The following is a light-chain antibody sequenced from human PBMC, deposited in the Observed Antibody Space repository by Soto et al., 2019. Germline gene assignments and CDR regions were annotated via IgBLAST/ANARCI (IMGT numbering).Light chain of an antibody. Sequence: EIVLTQSPGTLSLSPGERATLSCRASQSVSSSFLALYQHKRGQPPRLLIYGASSRATGIPDRFSGSGSGTDFTLPLSRVEPDDFAVYYCQHFRAFGQGTRLEIK. CDR3: QHFRA. V-gene: IGKV3-20*01. CDR1: QSVSSSF. CDR2: GAS. J-gene: IGKJ5*01.